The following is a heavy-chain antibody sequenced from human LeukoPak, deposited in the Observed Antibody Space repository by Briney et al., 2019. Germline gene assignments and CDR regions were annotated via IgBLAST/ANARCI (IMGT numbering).Heavy chain of an antibody. CDR1: GFTFSSYW. V-gene: IGHV3-7*01. CDR2: IKQDGSEK. D-gene: IGHD3-22*01. J-gene: IGHJ3*02. CDR3: ARDPPIVVSPVAFDI. Sequence: GSLRLSCAASGFTFSSYWMSWVRQAPGKGLEWVANIKQDGSEKYYVDSVKGRFTISRDNAKNSLYLQMNSLRAEDTAVYYCARDPPIVVSPVAFDIWGQGTMVTVSS.